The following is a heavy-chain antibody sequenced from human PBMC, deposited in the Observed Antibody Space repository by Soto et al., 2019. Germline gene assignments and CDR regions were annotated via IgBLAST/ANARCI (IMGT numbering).Heavy chain of an antibody. J-gene: IGHJ4*02. CDR2: IDTSSTKI. Sequence: PGGSLSLSCAASGYTFSDYYMSWICQAPGKGMKWISYIDTSSTKIYYADSVKGRFTISRDNAKNSLYLEMNSLRDEDTAVYYCASHYDMWSGYLSPVDYWGQGTLVTVSS. CDR1: GYTFSDYY. D-gene: IGHD3-3*01. V-gene: IGHV3-11*01. CDR3: ASHYDMWSGYLSPVDY.